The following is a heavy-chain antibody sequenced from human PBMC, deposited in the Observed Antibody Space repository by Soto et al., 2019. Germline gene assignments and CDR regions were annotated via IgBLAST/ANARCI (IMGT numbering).Heavy chain of an antibody. D-gene: IGHD6-13*01. CDR3: AQGNFDYSSPTVGWFDP. V-gene: IGHV2-5*02. J-gene: IGHJ5*02. CDR1: GFSLSTPGVG. CDR2: IYWDDHK. Sequence: QITLEESGPTPVAPTQPLTLTCTVSGFSLSTPGVGVGWIRQPPGKALECLALIYWDDHKSYSPSLQSRLTISRDTSKSQVVLTLTNMDPVDAAISYCAQGNFDYSSPTVGWFDPWGQGMQVTVSS.